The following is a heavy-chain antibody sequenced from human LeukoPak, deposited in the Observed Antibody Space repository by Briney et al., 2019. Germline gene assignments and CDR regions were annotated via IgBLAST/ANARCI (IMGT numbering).Heavy chain of an antibody. D-gene: IGHD6-13*01. CDR1: GFTFSNYW. CDR3: ARDARYGSSWYYFDY. V-gene: IGHV3-7*01. Sequence: GGSLRLSCAASGFTFSNYWTTWVRQAPGKGLEWVANIKQHGSEEYYVDSVKGRFAISRDDAKNSLYLQMNSLRAEDTAVYYCARDARYGSSWYYFDYWGQGTLVTVSS. J-gene: IGHJ4*02. CDR2: IKQHGSEE.